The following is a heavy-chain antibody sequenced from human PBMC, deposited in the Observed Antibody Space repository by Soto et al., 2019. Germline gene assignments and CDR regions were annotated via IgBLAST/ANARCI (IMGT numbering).Heavy chain of an antibody. CDR1: GINFFAHS. D-gene: IGHD2-8*02. CDR2: ILVDGRT. J-gene: IGHJ3*02. V-gene: IGHV3-23*01. Sequence: PGGSLRLSCATSGINFFAHSMHWVRQAPGKGLEWVSTILVDGRTFYVDSVKGRFTISRDSSKNTVYLQMNSLTAGDTALYYCAKATATGGGAFDICGQGTMVTVSS. CDR3: AKATATGGGAFDI.